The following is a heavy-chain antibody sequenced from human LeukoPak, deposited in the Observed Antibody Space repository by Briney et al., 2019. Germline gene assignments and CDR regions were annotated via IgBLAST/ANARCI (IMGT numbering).Heavy chain of an antibody. CDR3: ARGRRLIVVGHYYYYMDV. J-gene: IGHJ6*03. CDR2: INHSGST. Sequence: SETLSLTCAVYGGSFSGYYWSWIRQPPGKGLEWIGEINHSGSTNYNPSLKSRVTISVDTSKNQFSLKLSSVTAADTAVYYCARGRRLIVVGHYYYYMDVWGKGTPVTVSS. V-gene: IGHV4-34*01. D-gene: IGHD3-22*01. CDR1: GGSFSGYY.